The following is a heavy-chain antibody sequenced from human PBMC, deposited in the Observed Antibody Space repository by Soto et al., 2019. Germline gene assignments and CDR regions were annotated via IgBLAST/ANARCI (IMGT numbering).Heavy chain of an antibody. J-gene: IGHJ2*01. CDR1: GYTFTSYY. CDR3: ARASMVRGASLDL. D-gene: IGHD3-10*01. Sequence: ASVKVSCKASGYTFTSYYMHWVRQAPGQGLEWMGIINPSGGSTSYAQKFQGRVTMTRDTSTSTVYMELSSLRSEDTAVYYCARASMVRGASLDLWGRGTLVTSPQ. CDR2: INPSGGST. V-gene: IGHV1-46*01.